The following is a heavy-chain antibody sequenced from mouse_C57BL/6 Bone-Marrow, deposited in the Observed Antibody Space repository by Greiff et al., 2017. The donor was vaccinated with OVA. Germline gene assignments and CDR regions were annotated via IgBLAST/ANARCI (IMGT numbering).Heavy chain of an antibody. D-gene: IGHD2-1*01. CDR1: GYTFTEYT. V-gene: IGHV1-62-2*01. CDR3: ARHAEGKNGNYAWFAC. J-gene: IGHJ3*01. Sequence: VQLQQSGAELVKPGASVKLSCKASGYTFTEYTIHWVKQRSGQGLEWIGWFYPGSGSIKYNEKFKDKATLTADKSSSTVYMELSRLTSEDSAVYLCARHAEGKNGNYAWFACWGQGTLVTVSA. CDR2: FYPGSGSI.